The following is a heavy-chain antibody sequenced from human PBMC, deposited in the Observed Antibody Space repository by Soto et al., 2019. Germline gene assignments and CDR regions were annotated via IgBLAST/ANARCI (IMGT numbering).Heavy chain of an antibody. CDR1: GGTFSSYT. J-gene: IGHJ3*02. CDR2: IIPILGIA. D-gene: IGHD3-22*01. Sequence: QVQLVQSGAEVKKPGSSVKVSCKASGGTFSSYTISWVRQAPGQGLEWMGRIIPILGIANYAQKFQGRVTMTADKSTSTADMELSSLRSEDTAVYYFARCYYDSSGTPHGAFDIWGQGTMVTVSS. CDR3: ARCYYDSSGTPHGAFDI. V-gene: IGHV1-69*02.